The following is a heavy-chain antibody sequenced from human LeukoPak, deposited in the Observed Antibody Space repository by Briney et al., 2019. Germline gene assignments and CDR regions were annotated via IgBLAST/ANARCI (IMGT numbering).Heavy chain of an antibody. CDR2: IYYSGST. Sequence: SETLSLTCTVSGGPLSRYYWSWLRHPPGKGLEWIGYIYYSGSTNYNPSLKSRVTISVDTSKNQFSLKRSSVTAADTAVYYCARLGLYDYVWGSYRYFDYWGQGTLVTVSS. CDR1: GGPLSRYY. J-gene: IGHJ4*02. D-gene: IGHD3-16*02. CDR3: ARLGLYDYVWGSYRYFDY. V-gene: IGHV4-59*08.